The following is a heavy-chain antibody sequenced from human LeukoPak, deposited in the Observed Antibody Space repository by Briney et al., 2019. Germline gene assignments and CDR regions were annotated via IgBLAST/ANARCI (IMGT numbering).Heavy chain of an antibody. D-gene: IGHD3-9*01. Sequence: ASVKVSCKASGYTFTSYAMHWVRQAPGQGLEWMGWINAGNGNTKYSQKFQGRVAITRDTSASTAYMELSSLRSEDTAVYYCARTFFDWLLSQGDAFDIWGQGTMVTVSS. CDR3: ARTFFDWLLSQGDAFDI. V-gene: IGHV1-3*01. CDR1: GYTFTSYA. J-gene: IGHJ3*02. CDR2: INAGNGNT.